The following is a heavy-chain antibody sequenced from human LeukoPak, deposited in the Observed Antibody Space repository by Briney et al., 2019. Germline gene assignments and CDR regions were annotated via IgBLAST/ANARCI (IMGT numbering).Heavy chain of an antibody. CDR2: IYPGDSDT. CDR3: ARRYCDSTSCYYFDY. D-gene: IGHD2-2*01. CDR1: GYSFTSYW. Sequence: GESLKISCKGSGYSFTSYWIGWVRQMPGKGLEWMGIIYPGDSDTRYSPSFQGQVTISADKSMGTAYLQWTSLKASDTAMYYCARRYCDSTSCYYFDYWGQGTLVTVSS. V-gene: IGHV5-51*01. J-gene: IGHJ4*02.